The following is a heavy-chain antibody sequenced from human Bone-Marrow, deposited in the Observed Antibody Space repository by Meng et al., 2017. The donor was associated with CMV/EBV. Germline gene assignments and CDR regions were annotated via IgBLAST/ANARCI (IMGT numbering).Heavy chain of an antibody. D-gene: IGHD3-10*01. Sequence: GGSLRLYCAASGFTSNNYVMHWVRQAPGKGLEWVAFIRTGGSHNFHAESVKGRFTISRDNSNNTLYLQMNSLSPEDTAVYYCAKDNPMRRGVTALFDPWGQGTLVTVSS. CDR1: GFTSNNYV. CDR3: AKDNPMRRGVTALFDP. J-gene: IGHJ5*02. CDR2: IRTGGSHN. V-gene: IGHV3-30*02.